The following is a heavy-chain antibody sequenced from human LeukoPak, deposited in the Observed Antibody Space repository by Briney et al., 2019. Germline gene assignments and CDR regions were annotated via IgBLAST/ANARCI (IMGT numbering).Heavy chain of an antibody. V-gene: IGHV3-30*03. CDR2: ISYDGSNK. D-gene: IGHD3-22*01. Sequence: GGSLRLSCAASGFTLSRYGMHWVRQAPGKGLEWVAVISYDGSNKYYADSVKGRFIISRDNSKNTLYLEMNSLRPEDTAFYFCARIWYYDTSGRGGAENGFDIWGQGTLVTVSS. CDR3: ARIWYYDTSGRGGAENGFDI. J-gene: IGHJ3*02. CDR1: GFTLSRYG.